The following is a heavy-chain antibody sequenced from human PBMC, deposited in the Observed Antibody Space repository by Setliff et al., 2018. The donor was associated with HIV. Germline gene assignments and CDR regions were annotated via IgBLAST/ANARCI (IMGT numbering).Heavy chain of an antibody. J-gene: IGHJ6*03. CDR3: ARGMDDSSGYYYGNYDYYMDV. CDR2: INPNSGGT. D-gene: IGHD3-22*01. CDR1: GYSFARYG. V-gene: IGHV1-2*02. Sequence: ASVKVSCKASGYSFARYGLSWVRQAPGQGLEWMGWINPNSGGTNYAQKFQGRVTMTRDTSISTAYMELSRLRSDDTAVYYCARGMDDSSGYYYGNYDYYMDVWGKGTTVTVSS.